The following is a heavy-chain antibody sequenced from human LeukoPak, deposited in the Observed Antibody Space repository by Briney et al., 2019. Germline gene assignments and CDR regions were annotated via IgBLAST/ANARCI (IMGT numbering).Heavy chain of an antibody. J-gene: IGHJ4*02. CDR1: GGSISSSSYY. D-gene: IGHD3-22*01. Sequence: PSQTLSLTCTVSGGSISSSSYYWGWIRQPPGKGLEWIGSIYYSGSTYYNPSLKSRVTISVDTSKNQFSLKLSSVTAADTAVYYCARVSRDSSGYHNEYWGQGTLVTVSS. CDR2: IYYSGST. V-gene: IGHV4-39*07. CDR3: ARVSRDSSGYHNEY.